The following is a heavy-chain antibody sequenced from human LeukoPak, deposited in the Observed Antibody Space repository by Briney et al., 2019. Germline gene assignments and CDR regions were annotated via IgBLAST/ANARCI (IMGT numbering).Heavy chain of an antibody. Sequence: ASVKVSCKASGYTFTSYGISWVRQAPGQGLEWMGWISAYDGNTNYAQKLQGRVTMTTDTSTSTAYMELRSLRSDDTAVYYCARAPGYCSSTSCYTGYFQHWGQGTLVTVSS. J-gene: IGHJ1*01. D-gene: IGHD2-2*02. V-gene: IGHV1-18*01. CDR1: GYTFTSYG. CDR2: ISAYDGNT. CDR3: ARAPGYCSSTSCYTGYFQH.